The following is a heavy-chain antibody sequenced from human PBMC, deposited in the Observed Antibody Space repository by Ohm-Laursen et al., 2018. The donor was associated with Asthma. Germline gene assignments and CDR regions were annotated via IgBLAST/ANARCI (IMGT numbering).Heavy chain of an antibody. D-gene: IGHD5-18*01. Sequence: GSLRLSCTAPGFTSSSFAMSWVRQAPGKGLEWVSTISGSAGSTYYADSVKGRFTNSRDNSKNTLYLQMNSLRAEDTALYYCAKDRGFNYGYGMDVWGQGTTVTVSS. CDR1: GFTSSSFA. CDR3: AKDRGFNYGYGMDV. J-gene: IGHJ6*02. V-gene: IGHV3-23*01. CDR2: ISGSAGST.